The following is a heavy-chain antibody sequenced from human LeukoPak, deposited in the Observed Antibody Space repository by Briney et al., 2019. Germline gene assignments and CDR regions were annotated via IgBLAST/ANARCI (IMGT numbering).Heavy chain of an antibody. CDR2: INHSGST. CDR3: ARVPPGSGSYWFDP. Sequence: PSETQSLTCTVSGGSISGYYWSWIRQPPGKGLEWIGEINHSGSTNYNPSLKSRVTISVDTSKNQFSLKLSSVTAADTAVYYCARVPPGSGSYWFDPWGQGTLVTVSS. V-gene: IGHV4-34*01. D-gene: IGHD1-26*01. CDR1: GGSISGYY. J-gene: IGHJ5*02.